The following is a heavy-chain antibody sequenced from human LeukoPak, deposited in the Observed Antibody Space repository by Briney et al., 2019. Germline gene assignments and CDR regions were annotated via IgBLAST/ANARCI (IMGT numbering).Heavy chain of an antibody. CDR2: IYYSGST. CDR3: ARDGGDSSGYYMNWFDP. D-gene: IGHD3-22*01. J-gene: IGHJ5*02. Sequence: PSETLSLTCTVSGGSISSSSYYWGWIRQPPGKGLEWIGSIYYSGSTYYNPSLKSRVTISVDTSKNQFSLKLNSVTATDTAVYYCARDGGDSSGYYMNWFDPWGQGTLVTVSS. CDR1: GGSISSSSYY. V-gene: IGHV4-39*07.